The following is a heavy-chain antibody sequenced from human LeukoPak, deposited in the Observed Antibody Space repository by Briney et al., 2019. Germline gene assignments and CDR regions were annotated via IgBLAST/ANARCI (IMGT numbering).Heavy chain of an antibody. CDR1: GFTFSSYG. D-gene: IGHD3-10*01. J-gene: IGHJ3*02. CDR2: IRYDGSNK. V-gene: IGHV3-30*02. CDR3: AKDPTRVPGAFDI. Sequence: PGGSLRLSCAASGFTFSSYGMHSVRQAPGKGLEWGAFIRYDGSNKYYADSVKGRFTISRDNSKNTLYLQMNSLRAEDTAVYYCAKDPTRVPGAFDIWGQGTMVTVSS.